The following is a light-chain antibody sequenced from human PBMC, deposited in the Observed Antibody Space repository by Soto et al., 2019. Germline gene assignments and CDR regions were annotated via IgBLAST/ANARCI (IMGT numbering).Light chain of an antibody. Sequence: EIVMTQSPATLSVSPGERATLSCRASQSVRTNLAWYQQKPGQAPRLLIYGASTRASGIPARFSGSGSGTEFTRTISSLQSADFAVYYCQHYNNWPPLTFGGGTKVEIK. CDR2: GAS. CDR1: QSVRTN. V-gene: IGKV3-15*01. J-gene: IGKJ4*01. CDR3: QHYNNWPPLT.